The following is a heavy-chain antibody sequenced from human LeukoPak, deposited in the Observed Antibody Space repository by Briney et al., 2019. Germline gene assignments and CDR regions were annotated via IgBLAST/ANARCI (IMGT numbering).Heavy chain of an antibody. CDR1: GFTFGDYA. D-gene: IGHD6-19*01. CDR3: ATKTPFAVAPRG. Sequence: GRSLRLSCTGSGFTFGDYAMSWVRQAPGRGLEWVAVISYDGNNKYYADSVKGRFTISRDNSRNTLYLQMNSLRPEDTAVYYCATKTPFAVAPRGWGQGTLVTVSS. CDR2: ISYDGNNK. J-gene: IGHJ4*02. V-gene: IGHV3-30*14.